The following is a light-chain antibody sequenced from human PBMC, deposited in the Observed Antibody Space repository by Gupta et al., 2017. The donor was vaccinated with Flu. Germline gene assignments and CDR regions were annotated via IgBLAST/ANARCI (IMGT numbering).Light chain of an antibody. CDR2: ETS. J-gene: IGKJ1*01. V-gene: IGKV1-12*01. CDR3: QQGSSLPWT. Sequence: PSFVSASVGNSVTITCRADQSPSKWLAWYQQKPGKVPKLLIYETSTLQTGVPSRFSGSRTGTDFTLTISSLQPEDFATYFCQQGSSLPWTCGPGTKVEI. CDR1: QSPSKW.